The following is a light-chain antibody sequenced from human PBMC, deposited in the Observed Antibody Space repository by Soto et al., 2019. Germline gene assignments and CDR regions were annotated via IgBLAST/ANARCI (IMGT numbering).Light chain of an antibody. J-gene: IGKJ3*01. CDR1: QDISNY. CDR3: QQYDNLPLT. CDR2: DAS. Sequence: DIQMTQSPSSLSASVGDRVTITCQASQDISNYLNWYQQKPGKAPKLLIYDASNLEKGVPSRFSGSGSGTDFTFTISSLQPEDIATYSCQQYDNLPLTFGPGTKVDIK. V-gene: IGKV1-33*01.